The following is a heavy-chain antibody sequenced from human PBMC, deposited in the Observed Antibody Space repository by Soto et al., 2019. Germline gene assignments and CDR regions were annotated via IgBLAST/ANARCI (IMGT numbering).Heavy chain of an antibody. J-gene: IGHJ4*02. V-gene: IGHV1-69*08. Sequence: QVHLVQSGAEVQKPGSSVKVSCKASGDTFSTYTFSWVRQAPGQGLQWVGRITPILGMINYAQSFQGRVTISADESISTAYMELHSLTSEDTAVYYCARDDVIGYFDSLGQGTLVTVSS. CDR3: ARDDVIGYFDS. CDR1: GDTFSTYT. CDR2: ITPILGMI.